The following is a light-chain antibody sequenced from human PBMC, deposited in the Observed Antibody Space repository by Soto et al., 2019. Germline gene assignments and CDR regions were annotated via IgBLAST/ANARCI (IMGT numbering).Light chain of an antibody. CDR3: QQLNSYPLT. V-gene: IGKV1-9*01. J-gene: IGKJ4*01. CDR1: QGISSF. CDR2: EAS. Sequence: DIQLTQSPSFLSASVGDRVTITCRASQGISSFLAWYQQKPGKAPKLLIYEASTLQSGVPSRFSGSGSGTEFNLTISSLQPEDFENYYCQQLNSYPLTFGGGTKVEIK.